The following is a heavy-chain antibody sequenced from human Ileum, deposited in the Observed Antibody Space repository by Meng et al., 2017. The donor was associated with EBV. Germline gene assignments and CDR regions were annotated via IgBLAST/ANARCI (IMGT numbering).Heavy chain of an antibody. D-gene: IGHD5-12*01. CDR3: AGGRAGYGGYKT. Sequence: QGQLLESGPVLVTPSETLSLTCTGSSGSVSSGDYHWSWIRQPPGKGLEWIGYILSGSTNYDPSLTNRVTISVDTSKNHFSLKLTSVTAADTAVYYCAGGRAGYGGYKTWGQGTLVTVSS. V-gene: IGHV4-61*03. J-gene: IGHJ4*02. CDR2: ILSGST. CDR1: SGSVSSGDYH.